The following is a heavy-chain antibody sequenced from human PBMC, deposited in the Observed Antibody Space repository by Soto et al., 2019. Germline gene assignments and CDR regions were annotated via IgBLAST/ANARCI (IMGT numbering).Heavy chain of an antibody. Sequence: QVQLQESGPGLVKPSQTLSLTCTVSGGSISSGGYYWSWIRQHPGKGLEWIGYIYYSGSTYYNPSLKSRVTISVATSKNQFSLKLSSVTAADTAVYYCAGLGVRRGAFDIWGQGTMVTVSS. CDR2: IYYSGST. CDR3: AGLGVRRGAFDI. D-gene: IGHD3-10*01. J-gene: IGHJ3*02. V-gene: IGHV4-31*03. CDR1: GGSISSGGYY.